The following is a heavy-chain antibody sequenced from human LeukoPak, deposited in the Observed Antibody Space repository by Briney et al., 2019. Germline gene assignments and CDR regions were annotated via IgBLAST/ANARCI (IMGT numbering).Heavy chain of an antibody. CDR3: ARHVYGIVGATISDY. Sequence: PSEALSLTCTVSGGSISSSSYYWGWIRQPPGKGLEWIGSIYDSGSTFYNPSLQSRVTISVDTSKNQFSLKLRSVTAADTAVYYCARHVYGIVGATISDYWGQGTLVTVSS. V-gene: IGHV4-39*01. J-gene: IGHJ4*02. CDR2: IYDSGST. CDR1: GGSISSSSYY. D-gene: IGHD1-26*01.